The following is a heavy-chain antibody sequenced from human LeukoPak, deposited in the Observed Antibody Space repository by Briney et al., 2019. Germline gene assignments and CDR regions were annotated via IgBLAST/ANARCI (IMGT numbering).Heavy chain of an antibody. D-gene: IGHD5-12*01. J-gene: IGHJ4*02. CDR2: ISPSDSDT. CDR1: GSSFTNYW. V-gene: IGHV5-51*01. CDR3: ARQRDSGFGFES. Sequence: GESLKISCMGSGSSFTNYWIGWVRQVPESGLEWRGVISPSDSDTRYRTSFRGQVTISADKSIATAYLLWSSIKAATTAMYYWARQRDSGFGFESWGQGTLVTVSS.